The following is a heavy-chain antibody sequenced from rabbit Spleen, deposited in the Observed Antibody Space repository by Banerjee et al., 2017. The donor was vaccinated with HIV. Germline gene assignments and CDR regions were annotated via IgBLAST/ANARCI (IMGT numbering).Heavy chain of an antibody. D-gene: IGHD1-1*01. V-gene: IGHV1S7*01. Sequence: QLEESGGGLVKPEGSLTLTCKASGLSFSDRDVMCWVRQAPGKGLEWIGLIYTAGGTTDYANWVNGRFTISSDNAQNTVDLQMNSLTAADTATYFCCRDDQTISGWQFKLWGPGTLVTVS. J-gene: IGHJ4*01. CDR2: IYTAGGTT. CDR3: CRDDQTISGWQFKL. CDR1: GLSFSDRDV.